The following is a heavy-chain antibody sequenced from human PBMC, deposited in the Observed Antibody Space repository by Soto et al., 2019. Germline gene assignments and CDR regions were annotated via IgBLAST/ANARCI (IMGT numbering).Heavy chain of an antibody. CDR2: IYYSGSS. CDR1: GGSISSINDY. J-gene: IGHJ5*02. D-gene: IGHD2-21*02. V-gene: IGHV4-39*01. Sequence: SETLSLTCTVSGGSISSINDYWGWIRQPPGKGLEWIGSIYYSGSSYYNPSLKSRVTISVDTSKNQFSLKLSSVTAADTAVYYCARHPSDFWFDPWGQGTLVTVSS. CDR3: ARHPSDFWFDP.